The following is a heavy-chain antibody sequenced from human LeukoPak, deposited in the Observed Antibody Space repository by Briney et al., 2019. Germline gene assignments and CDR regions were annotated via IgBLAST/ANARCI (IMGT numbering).Heavy chain of an antibody. D-gene: IGHD3-22*01. CDR2: ISGSGGST. Sequence: GGSLRLSCAASGFTFSSYAMSWVRQAPGKGLEWVSAISGSGGSTYYADSVKGRFTISRDNSKNTLYLQMNSLRAEDTAVYYCAKGNYYDSSGPYNWFDPWGQGTLVTVSS. CDR1: GFTFSSYA. V-gene: IGHV3-23*01. J-gene: IGHJ5*02. CDR3: AKGNYYDSSGPYNWFDP.